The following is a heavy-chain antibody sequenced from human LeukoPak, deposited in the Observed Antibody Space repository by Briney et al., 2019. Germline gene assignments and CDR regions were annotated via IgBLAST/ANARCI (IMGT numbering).Heavy chain of an antibody. CDR2: ISGSGSST. Sequence: PGGSLRLSCAASGFTFNGHAMSWVRQAPGKGLEWVSSISGSGSSTYYADSVEGRFTISRDNSKNTLYLQMNSLRAEDTAVYYCAKDVDYYGSASPSDYWGQGTLVTVSS. CDR3: AKDVDYYGSASPSDY. CDR1: GFTFNGHA. D-gene: IGHD3-10*01. J-gene: IGHJ4*02. V-gene: IGHV3-23*01.